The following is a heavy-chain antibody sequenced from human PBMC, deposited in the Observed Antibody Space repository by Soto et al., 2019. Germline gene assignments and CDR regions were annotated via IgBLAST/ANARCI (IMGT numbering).Heavy chain of an antibody. V-gene: IGHV1-46*01. Sequence: QVQLVQSGAEMKQPGASVKLSCQASGYIFIHCFMHWVRQAPGQGLEWMGGINPSSDTTTYAQKFQGRVTVTRDTSTSTVYMELSSLGSGDTAMYYWVRSLGETTSLFDYWGQGSLVTVSA. D-gene: IGHD1-26*01. CDR1: GYIFIHCF. CDR3: VRSLGETTSLFDY. J-gene: IGHJ4*02. CDR2: INPSSDTT.